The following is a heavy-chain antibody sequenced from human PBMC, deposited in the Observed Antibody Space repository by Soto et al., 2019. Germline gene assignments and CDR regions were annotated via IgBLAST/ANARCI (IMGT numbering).Heavy chain of an antibody. Sequence: GESLKISCKGSGYSFTSYWIGWVRQMPGKGLEWMGIIYPGDSDTRYSPSFQGQVTISADKSISTAYLQWSSLKASDTAMYYCARHTPTDGGSSGAFDTWGQGTMVTVSS. J-gene: IGHJ3*02. CDR1: GYSFTSYW. CDR2: IYPGDSDT. V-gene: IGHV5-51*01. D-gene: IGHD4-17*01. CDR3: ARHTPTDGGSSGAFDT.